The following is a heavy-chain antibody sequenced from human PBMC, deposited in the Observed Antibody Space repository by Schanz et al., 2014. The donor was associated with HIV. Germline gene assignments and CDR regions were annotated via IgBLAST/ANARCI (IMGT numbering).Heavy chain of an antibody. V-gene: IGHV3-30*18. CDR3: AKPEYDSRGNSQSHFDS. CDR1: GFTFSIYG. D-gene: IGHD3-22*01. J-gene: IGHJ4*02. Sequence: QVQLVESGGGVVQPGGSLRLSCAASGFTFSIYGIHWVRQAPGKGREWVALIPYDGNNDFYADSVNGRFTISRDNSKNTLYLQMTTLRTEDTAVYYCAKPEYDSRGNSQSHFDSWGQGTLVTVSS. CDR2: IPYDGNND.